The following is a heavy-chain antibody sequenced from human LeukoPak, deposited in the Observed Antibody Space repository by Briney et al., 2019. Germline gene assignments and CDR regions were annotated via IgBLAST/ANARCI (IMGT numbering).Heavy chain of an antibody. V-gene: IGHV4-59*01. Sequence: MASETLSLTCTVSGGSISSYYWSWIRQPPGKGLEWIGYIYYSGSTNYNPSLKSRVTISVDTSKNQFSLKLSSVTAADTAVYYCARDLLCGGDCFYFDYWGQGTLVTVS. D-gene: IGHD2-21*02. CDR2: IYYSGST. J-gene: IGHJ4*02. CDR3: ARDLLCGGDCFYFDY. CDR1: GGSISSYY.